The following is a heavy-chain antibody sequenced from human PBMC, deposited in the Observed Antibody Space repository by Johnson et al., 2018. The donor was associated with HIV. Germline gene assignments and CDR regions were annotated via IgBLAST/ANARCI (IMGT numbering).Heavy chain of an antibody. CDR1: GFTFSSYA. J-gene: IGHJ3*02. CDR3: AREASLYAFDI. V-gene: IGHV3-30*14. Sequence: QVQLVESGGGVVRPGRSLRLSCAASGFTFSSYAMHWVRQAPGKGLEWVAVISYDGSNKYYADSVKGRFTISRDNSKNTLYLQMNSLRAEDTAVYYCAREASLYAFDIWGQGTMVTVSS. CDR2: ISYDGSNK. D-gene: IGHD5/OR15-5a*01.